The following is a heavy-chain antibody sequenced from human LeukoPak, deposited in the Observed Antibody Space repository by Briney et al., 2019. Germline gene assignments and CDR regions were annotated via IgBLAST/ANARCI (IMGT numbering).Heavy chain of an antibody. CDR2: ISWNSGSI. V-gene: IGHV3-9*03. D-gene: IGHD6-6*01. CDR3: AILVEYSSSSGDLMDY. J-gene: IGHJ4*02. CDR1: GFTFDDYA. Sequence: GGSLRLSCAASGFTFDDYAMHWVWQAPGKGLEWVSGISWNSGSIGYADSVKGRFTISRDNAKNSLYLQMNSLRAEDMALYYCAILVEYSSSSGDLMDYWGQGTLVTVSS.